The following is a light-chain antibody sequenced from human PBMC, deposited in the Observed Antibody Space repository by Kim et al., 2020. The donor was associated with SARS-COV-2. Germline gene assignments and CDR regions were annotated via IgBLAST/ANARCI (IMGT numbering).Light chain of an antibody. CDR1: SRDVGGYTY. J-gene: IGLJ2*01. Sequence: QADTSSCTGTSRDVGGYTYVSWYQQHPIEAPTLMLYDVSKRPSGVPDRCSGSKSGNTASLTVSGLQAEDEADYYCSSYAGSNMVFGGGTQLTVL. V-gene: IGLV2-8*01. CDR2: DVS. CDR3: SSYAGSNMV.